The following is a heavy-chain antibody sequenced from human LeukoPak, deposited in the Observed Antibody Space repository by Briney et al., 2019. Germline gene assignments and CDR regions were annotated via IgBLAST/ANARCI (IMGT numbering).Heavy chain of an antibody. J-gene: IGHJ4*02. V-gene: IGHV3-66*01. Sequence: GGSLRLSCAASGFTVSSNYMSWVRQAPGKGLEWVSVIYSGGSTYYADSVKGRFTISRDNSKNTLYLQMNSLRAEDTAVYYCARENPVGAKYYFDYWGQGTLVTVSS. CDR2: IYSGGST. CDR1: GFTVSSNY. CDR3: ARENPVGAKYYFDY. D-gene: IGHD1-26*01.